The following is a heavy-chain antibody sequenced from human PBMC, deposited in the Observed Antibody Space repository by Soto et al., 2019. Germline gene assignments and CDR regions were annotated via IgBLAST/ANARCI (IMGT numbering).Heavy chain of an antibody. Sequence: SETLSLTCTVSGGSISSYYWSWIRQPPGKGLEWIGYIYYSGSTYYNPSLKSRVTISVDTSKNQFSLKLSSVTAADTAVYYCARQYSRNWFDPWGQGTLVTVSS. CDR2: IYYSGST. D-gene: IGHD5-12*01. CDR1: GGSISSYY. J-gene: IGHJ5*02. V-gene: IGHV4-30-4*01. CDR3: ARQYSRNWFDP.